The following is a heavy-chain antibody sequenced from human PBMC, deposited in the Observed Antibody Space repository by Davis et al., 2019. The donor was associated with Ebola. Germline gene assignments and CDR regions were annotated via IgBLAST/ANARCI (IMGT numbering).Heavy chain of an antibody. Sequence: GESLKISCAASGFTVSNNYMSWVCQAPGKGLEWVSYISGDSKNTYYVDSVKGRFTISRDNGKNALYLQMNYLGDEDTAVYYCTRGLGYSNGWYEYYYDHYYMDVWGKGTTVTVSS. D-gene: IGHD6-19*01. CDR1: GFTVSNNY. CDR2: ISGDSKNT. V-gene: IGHV3-11*06. CDR3: TRGLGYSNGWYEYYYDHYYMDV. J-gene: IGHJ6*03.